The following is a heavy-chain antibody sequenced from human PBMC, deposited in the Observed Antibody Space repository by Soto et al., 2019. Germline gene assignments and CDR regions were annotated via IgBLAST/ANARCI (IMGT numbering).Heavy chain of an antibody. CDR2: IYHSGST. V-gene: IGHV4-30-2*01. Sequence: QLQLQESGSGLVKPSQTLSLTCADSGGSISSGGYSWSWIRQPPGKGLEWLGYIYHSGSTYYNPSLKSRVTISVDRSKNQVSLNLSSVTAADTAVYYCAAGGGLPRYYWGQGTLVTVSS. D-gene: IGHD5-12*01. CDR1: GGSISSGGYS. CDR3: AAGGGLPRYY. J-gene: IGHJ4*02.